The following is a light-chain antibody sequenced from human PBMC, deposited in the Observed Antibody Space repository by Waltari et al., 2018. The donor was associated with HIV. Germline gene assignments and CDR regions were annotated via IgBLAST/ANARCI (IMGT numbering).Light chain of an antibody. CDR2: DVN. J-gene: IGLJ1*01. V-gene: IGLV2-11*01. Sequence: QSALTPPRSVSGSPGQSVTFPFTGISSDVDGYNYVSWYQQHPGKAPNLLIYDVNKRPSGVPDRFSGSKSGNTASLTISGLQAEDEADYYCCSYAGSHSVFATGTKVTVL. CDR3: CSYAGSHSV. CDR1: SSDVDGYNY.